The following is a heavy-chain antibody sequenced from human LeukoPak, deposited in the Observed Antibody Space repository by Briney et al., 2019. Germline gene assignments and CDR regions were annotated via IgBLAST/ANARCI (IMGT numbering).Heavy chain of an antibody. V-gene: IGHV4-61*02. CDR2: IYTSGST. CDR3: ASTGYYGVAEYFQH. D-gene: IGHD3-10*01. J-gene: IGHJ1*01. Sequence: ASETLSLTCTVSGGSISSGSYYWSWIRQPAGKGLEWIGRIYTSGSTNYNPSLKSRVTISVGTSKNQFSLKLSSVTAADTAVYYCASTGYYGVAEYFQHWGQGTLVTVSS. CDR1: GGSISSGSYY.